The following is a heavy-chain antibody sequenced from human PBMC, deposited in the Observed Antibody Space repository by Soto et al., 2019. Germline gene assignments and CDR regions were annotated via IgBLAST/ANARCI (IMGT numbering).Heavy chain of an antibody. CDR1: GGTFGSYA. CDR2: IIPILNSP. V-gene: IGHV1-69*01. J-gene: IGHJ6*02. CDR3: AREAPYCTSATCPKFYDTDV. Sequence: QVQLVQSGAEVKKPGSSVKVSCKASGGTFGSYAITWVRRAPGQGLEWLGGIIPILNSPAYAQKFQARVVITADEITNTAYMELNSLRFDDTAVYYCAREAPYCTSATCPKFYDTDVWGQGTTVTVAS. D-gene: IGHD2-2*01.